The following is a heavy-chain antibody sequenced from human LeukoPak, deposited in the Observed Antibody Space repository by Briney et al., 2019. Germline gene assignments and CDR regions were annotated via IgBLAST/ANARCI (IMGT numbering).Heavy chain of an antibody. CDR3: ARDGMRGSFDY. Sequence: SVKVSCKASGGTFSSYTISWVRQAPGQGLEWMGRIIPILGIANYAQKFQGRVTITADKSTSTAHMELSSLRSQDTAVYSCARDGMRGSFDYWGQGTLVTVSS. J-gene: IGHJ4*02. CDR2: IIPILGIA. D-gene: IGHD2-8*01. CDR1: GGTFSSYT. V-gene: IGHV1-69*04.